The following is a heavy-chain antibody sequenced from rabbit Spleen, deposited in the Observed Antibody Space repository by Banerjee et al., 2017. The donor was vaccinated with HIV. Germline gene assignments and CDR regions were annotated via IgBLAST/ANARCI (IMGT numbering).Heavy chain of an antibody. D-gene: IGHD4-1*01. J-gene: IGHJ4*01. CDR3: VREVAGKFSL. V-gene: IGHV1S7*01. Sequence: HLKESGGGLVQPGGSLKLSCTASGFTLSSYYMNWVRQAPGKGLEWIGYIDPIFRVTYYATWVNGRFTISRDNAQNTVFLQMTSLTAADTATYFCVREVAGKFSLWGPGTLVTVS. CDR2: IDPIFRVT. CDR1: GFTLSSYY.